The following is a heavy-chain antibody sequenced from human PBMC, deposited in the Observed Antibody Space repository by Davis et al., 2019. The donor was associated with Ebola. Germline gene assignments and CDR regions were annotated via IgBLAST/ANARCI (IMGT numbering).Heavy chain of an antibody. V-gene: IGHV3-48*03. CDR2: INYSGRTI. CDR3: AREPGHSPFYFDV. J-gene: IGHJ4*02. D-gene: IGHD5-18*01. Sequence: GESLKISCVGSGFTLSDHEMNWVRQAPGRGLEWISYINYSGRTIKYADSVKGRFTVSRDNAKNSLYLQLNSLRGDDTAVYYCAREPGHSPFYFDVWGQGTLITVSS. CDR1: GFTLSDHE.